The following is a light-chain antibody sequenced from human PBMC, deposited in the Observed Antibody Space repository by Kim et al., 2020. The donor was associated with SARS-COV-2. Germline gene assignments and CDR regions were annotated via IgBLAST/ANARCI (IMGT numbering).Light chain of an antibody. V-gene: IGKV3-15*01. CDR1: ESIDRY. CDR2: GAS. Sequence: EVLMTQSPATLSVSPGERVTLSCRASESIDRYLGWYQHKPGQAPRLLIYGASNRATNISARFSGSGSGTEFTLTISSLQSGDLGTYYCQQYNSWPYTFGLGTKLEIK. J-gene: IGKJ2*01. CDR3: QQYNSWPYT.